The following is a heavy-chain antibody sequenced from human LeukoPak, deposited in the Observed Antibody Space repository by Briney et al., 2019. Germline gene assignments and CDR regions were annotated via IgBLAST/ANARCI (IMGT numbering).Heavy chain of an antibody. J-gene: IGHJ4*02. V-gene: IGHV3-30*18. D-gene: IGHD3-10*01. CDR3: ANYGSGSYQFDY. CDR2: ISYDGSNK. CDR1: GFTFSSYG. Sequence: GGSLRLSCAAPGFTFSSYGMHWVRQAPGKGLEWVAVISYDGSNKYYADSVKGRFTISRDNSKNTLYLQMNSLRAEDTAVYYCANYGSGSYQFDYWGQGTLVTVSS.